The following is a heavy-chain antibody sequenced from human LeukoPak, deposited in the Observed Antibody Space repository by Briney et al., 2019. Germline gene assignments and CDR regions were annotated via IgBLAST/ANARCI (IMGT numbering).Heavy chain of an antibody. CDR3: ARERERRIAVAGIDY. D-gene: IGHD6-19*01. CDR2: ISSSGSTI. CDR1: GFTLSNYS. Sequence: GGSLRLSCAVSGFTLSNYSMNWVRQAPGKGLEWVSYISSSGSTIYYADSVKGRFTISRDNAKNSLYLQMNSLRAEDTAVYYCARERERRIAVAGIDYWGQGTLVTVSS. V-gene: IGHV3-48*04. J-gene: IGHJ4*02.